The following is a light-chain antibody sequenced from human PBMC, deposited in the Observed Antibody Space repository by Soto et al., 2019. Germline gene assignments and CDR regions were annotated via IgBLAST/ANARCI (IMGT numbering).Light chain of an antibody. CDR2: GAS. CDR3: QHFTNWPPT. V-gene: IGKV3-15*01. Sequence: EIVMTQSPATLSVSPGERVTLSCRASQSVSNNLAWYQQKPGQAPRLLISGASTRATGIPARFSGSGSGTEFALTISSLQSEDFAVYYCQHFTNWPPTFGQGTKMEI. J-gene: IGKJ2*01. CDR1: QSVSNN.